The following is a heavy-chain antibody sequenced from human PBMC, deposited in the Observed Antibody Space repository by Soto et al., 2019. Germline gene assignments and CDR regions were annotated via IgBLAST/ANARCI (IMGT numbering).Heavy chain of an antibody. V-gene: IGHV3-23*01. J-gene: IGHJ4*02. CDR1: GFTFSSYA. CDR3: SKDRRVFDIKPYYFDY. Sequence: GGSLRLSCAASGFTFSSYAMSWVRQAPGKGLEWVSAISGSGGSTYYADSVKGRFTISRDNSKNTLYLQMNSLRAEDTAVYFCSKDRRVFDIKPYYFDYWGQGTLVTVSS. CDR2: ISGSGGST. D-gene: IGHD2-15*01.